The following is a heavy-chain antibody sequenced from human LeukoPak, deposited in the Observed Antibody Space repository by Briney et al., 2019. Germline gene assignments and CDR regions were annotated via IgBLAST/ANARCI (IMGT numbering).Heavy chain of an antibody. D-gene: IGHD3-22*01. J-gene: IGHJ6*03. Sequence: SETLSLTCAVYGGSFSDYYWSWLRQPPGKGLEWIGEINDSGSTNSNPSLKSRVTISVDTSKNQFSLQLSSVTAADTAVYYCALPSSGMWDYMDVWGKGTTVTVSS. CDR3: ALPSSGMWDYMDV. CDR1: GGSFSDYY. V-gene: IGHV4-34*01. CDR2: INDSGST.